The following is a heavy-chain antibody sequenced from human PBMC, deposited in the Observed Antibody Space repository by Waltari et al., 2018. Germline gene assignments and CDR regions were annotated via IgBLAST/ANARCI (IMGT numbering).Heavy chain of an antibody. Sequence: QVQLQESGSGLVKPSETLSLTCAVSGGSIRSYFWRWIRQRPGKGLEWIGYIYSTGITSSNPSLKSRVTISVDTSNNPSSLRLGSVTAADTAVYYCASGPLYSYYIDVWGKGTTVTVSS. CDR3: ASGPLYSYYIDV. CDR2: IYSTGIT. V-gene: IGHV4-59*01. J-gene: IGHJ6*03. CDR1: GGSIRSYF.